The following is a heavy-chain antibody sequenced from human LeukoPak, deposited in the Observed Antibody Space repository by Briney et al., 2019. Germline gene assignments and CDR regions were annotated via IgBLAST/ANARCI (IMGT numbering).Heavy chain of an antibody. CDR1: GFTFSSYS. D-gene: IGHD3-9*01. CDR3: ARDFGYDILTGIDY. CDR2: ISSSSSTI. J-gene: IGHJ4*02. Sequence: GGSLRLSCAASGFTFSSYSMNWVRQGPGKGREWVSYISSSSSTIYYADSVKGRFTISRDNAKNSLYLQMNRLNAEDTAVYYCARDFGYDILTGIDYWGQGTLVTVSS. V-gene: IGHV3-48*01.